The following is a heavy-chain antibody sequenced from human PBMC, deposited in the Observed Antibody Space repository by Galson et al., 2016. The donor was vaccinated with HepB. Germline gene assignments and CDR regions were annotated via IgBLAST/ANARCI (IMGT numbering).Heavy chain of an antibody. J-gene: IGHJ3*02. CDR2: IRSKAYGGTT. D-gene: IGHD2-15*01. V-gene: IGHV3-49*03. CDR1: GFTFGDYA. CDR3: GREGRSLNAFDI. Sequence: SLRLSCAATGFTFGDYAMHWFRQAPGKGLEWVGFIRSKAYGGTTEYAASVKGRFTISRDDSKSIAYLQMNSLKTEDTAGYYCGREGRSLNAFDIWGQGTMVTVSS.